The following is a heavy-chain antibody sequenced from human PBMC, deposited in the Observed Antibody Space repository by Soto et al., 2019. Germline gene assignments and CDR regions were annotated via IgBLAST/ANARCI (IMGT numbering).Heavy chain of an antibody. D-gene: IGHD1-26*01. Sequence: QVQLVESGGGLVKPEGSLRLSCAASGFTFSAYYMSWIRQAPGKGLEWVSYISDSGSPTHYGDSVKGRFTISRDNAKASLYLQMDSLRAEDTAIYYCARALVLGVGALSQWGQGTLVTVSS. V-gene: IGHV3-11*01. CDR2: ISDSGSPT. CDR1: GFTFSAYY. CDR3: ARALVLGVGALSQ. J-gene: IGHJ4*02.